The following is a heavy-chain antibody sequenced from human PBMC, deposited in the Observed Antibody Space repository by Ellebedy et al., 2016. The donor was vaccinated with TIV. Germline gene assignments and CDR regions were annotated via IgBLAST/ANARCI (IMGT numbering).Heavy chain of an antibody. J-gene: IGHJ4*02. CDR2: INHSGST. CDR1: GGSFSGYY. D-gene: IGHD3-16*01. V-gene: IGHV4-34*01. Sequence: SETLSLTXAVYGGSFSGYYWSWIRQPPGKGLEWIGEINHSGSTNYNPSLKSRVTISVDTSKNQFSLKLSSVTAADTAVYYCASSPVGGFDYWGQGTLVTVSS. CDR3: ASSPVGGFDY.